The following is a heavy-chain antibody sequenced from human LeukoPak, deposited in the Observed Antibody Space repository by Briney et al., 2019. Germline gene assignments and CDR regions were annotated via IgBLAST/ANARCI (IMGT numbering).Heavy chain of an antibody. Sequence: PSETLSLTCTASGDSTTNSNYYWGWVRQSPGRGLEWLGNIFYNGGPYYNPSFKSRVVISVDTSKNHFSLTLNAVTAADTAVYHCASYSGIYSAFEIWSQGTLVTVSS. D-gene: IGHD1-26*01. V-gene: IGHV4-39*07. CDR1: GDSTTNSNYY. J-gene: IGHJ3*02. CDR3: ASYSGIYSAFEI. CDR2: IFYNGGP.